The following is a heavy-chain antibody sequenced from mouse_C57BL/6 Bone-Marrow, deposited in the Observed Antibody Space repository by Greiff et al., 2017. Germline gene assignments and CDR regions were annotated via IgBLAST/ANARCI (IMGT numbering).Heavy chain of an antibody. Sequence: VQLQQPGAELVKPGASVKLSCKASGYTFTSYWMQWVKQRPGQGLEWIGEIDPSDSYTNYNQKFKGKATLTVDTSSSTAYIHLSSLTSEASAVYYCARSGWSCAMDYWGQGTSVTVSS. CDR1: GYTFTSYW. CDR3: ARSGWSCAMDY. V-gene: IGHV1-50*01. CDR2: IDPSDSYT. J-gene: IGHJ4*01. D-gene: IGHD2-3*01.